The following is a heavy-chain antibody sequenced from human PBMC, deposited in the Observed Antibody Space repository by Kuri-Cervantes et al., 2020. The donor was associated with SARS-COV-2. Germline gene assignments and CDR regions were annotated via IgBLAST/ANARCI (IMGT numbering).Heavy chain of an antibody. CDR3: ASTRGDSGYDRFDY. Sequence: GGSLRLPCKGSGYSFTSYWIGWVRQMPGKGLEWMGIIYPGDSDTRYSPSFQGQVTISADKSISTAYLQWSSLKASDTAMYYCASTRGDSGYDRFDYWGQGTLVTVSS. CDR1: GYSFTSYW. D-gene: IGHD5-12*01. J-gene: IGHJ4*02. V-gene: IGHV5-51*01. CDR2: IYPGDSDT.